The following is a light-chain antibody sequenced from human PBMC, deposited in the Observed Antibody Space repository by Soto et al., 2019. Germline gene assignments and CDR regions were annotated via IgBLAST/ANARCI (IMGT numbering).Light chain of an antibody. J-gene: IGKJ3*01. CDR2: AAS. CDR3: QQYGSSPFA. V-gene: IGKV3-20*01. CDR1: QSVSSNY. Sequence: EIVLTQSPGTLSLSPGERATLSCRASQSVSSNYLAWYQQKPGQAPRLLISAASSRATGIPYRFSGSGSGTDFALTISGLEPDDVAVYYCQQYGSSPFAFGPGTKVDIK.